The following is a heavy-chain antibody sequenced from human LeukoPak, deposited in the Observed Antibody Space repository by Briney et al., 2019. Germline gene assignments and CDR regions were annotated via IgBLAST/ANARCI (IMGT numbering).Heavy chain of an antibody. J-gene: IGHJ4*02. CDR3: ARDPIGDRDTYYFDY. CDR1: GFTFSSYC. CDR2: ISSSSSYI. D-gene: IGHD3-16*01. Sequence: GGSLRLSCAASGFTFSSYCMNWVRQAPGKGLEWVSSISSSSSYIYYADSVKGRFTISRDNAKNSLYLQMNSLRAEDTAVYYCARDPIGDRDTYYFDYWGQGTLVTVSS. V-gene: IGHV3-21*01.